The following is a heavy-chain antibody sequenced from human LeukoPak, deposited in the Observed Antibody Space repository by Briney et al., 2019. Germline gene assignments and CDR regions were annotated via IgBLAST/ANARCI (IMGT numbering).Heavy chain of an antibody. CDR3: TTAVLHY. CDR2: IKSKRDGGKT. D-gene: IGHD4/OR15-4a*01. Sequence: GGALRVSCVASGVTFSKAWMSWVRQAPGGGGEWGGRIKSKRDGGKTEYAAPVKGRFTISGDDSKNTLYLQMNSLKTEDTAVYYCTTAVLHYWGQGTLVTVSS. J-gene: IGHJ4*02. CDR1: GVTFSKAW. V-gene: IGHV3-15*01.